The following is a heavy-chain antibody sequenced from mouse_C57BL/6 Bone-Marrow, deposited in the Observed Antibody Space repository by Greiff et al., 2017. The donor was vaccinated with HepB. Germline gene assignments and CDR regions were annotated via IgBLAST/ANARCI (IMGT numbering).Heavy chain of an antibody. CDR1: GFTFSDYG. J-gene: IGHJ3*01. Sequence: EVQLVESGGGLVKPGGSLKLSCAASGFTFSDYGMHWVRQAPEKGLEWVAYISSGSSTIYYADTVKGRFTISRDNAKNTLFLQMTSLRSEDTALYYCARELGQAFAYWGQGTLVTVSA. CDR3: ARELGQAFAY. D-gene: IGHD4-1*01. CDR2: ISSGSSTI. V-gene: IGHV5-17*01.